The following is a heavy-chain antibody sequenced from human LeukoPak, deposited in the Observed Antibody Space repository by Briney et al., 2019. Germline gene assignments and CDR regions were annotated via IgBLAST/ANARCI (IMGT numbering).Heavy chain of an antibody. CDR3: ARDTWGWFDP. CDR2: ISYSGST. V-gene: IGHV4-59*01. J-gene: IGHJ5*02. CDR1: GGSISSYY. D-gene: IGHD3-16*01. Sequence: SETLSLTCTVSGGSISSYYWNWIRQTPGKGLEWIGYISYSGSTDYNPSLKSRVTISVDTSKSQFSLKLNSVTAADTAVYYCARDTWGWFDPWGQGTRVIVSS.